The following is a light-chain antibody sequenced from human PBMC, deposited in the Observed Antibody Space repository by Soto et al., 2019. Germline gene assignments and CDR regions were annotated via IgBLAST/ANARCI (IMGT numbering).Light chain of an antibody. CDR2: RAS. CDR3: QLYGTSPLP. CDR1: QSVSNNY. Sequence: EIVLTQSPGTLSLSPGERATLSCRASQSVSNNYLAWYQQKPGQAPRLLIHRASSRATGIPDRFSGSGSGTDFTLTISRLEPEDFAVYYCQLYGTSPLPFGPGTKVDLK. V-gene: IGKV3-20*01. J-gene: IGKJ3*01.